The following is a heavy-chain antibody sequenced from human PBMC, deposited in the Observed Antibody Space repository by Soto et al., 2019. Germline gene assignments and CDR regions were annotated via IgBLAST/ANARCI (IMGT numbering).Heavy chain of an antibody. V-gene: IGHV3-64D*06. CDR2: STYIGGTP. D-gene: IGHD1-26*01. Sequence: EVQLVESGGGLVRPGGSLRLSCSASGFTLKDSAMHWVRQAPGRGLEQVAASTYIGGTPYYADSVKGRFTISRDNSQNTLYLQMSSLRPEDTDVYFCVKDHSHGRFPDYWGQGTLVTVSS. J-gene: IGHJ4*02. CDR1: GFTLKDSA. CDR3: VKDHSHGRFPDY.